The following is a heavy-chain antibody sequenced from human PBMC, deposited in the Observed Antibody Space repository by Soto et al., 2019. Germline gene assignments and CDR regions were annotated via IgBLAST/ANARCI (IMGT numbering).Heavy chain of an antibody. CDR1: GYSFAGYW. CDR2: IDPSDSQT. D-gene: IGHD3-22*01. CDR3: ARQIYDSDTGPHFQYYFDS. J-gene: IGHJ4*02. V-gene: IGHV5-10-1*01. Sequence: GESLKISCKGSGYSFAGYWITWVRQKPGKGLEWMGRIDPSDSQTYYSPSFRGHVTISVTKSITTVFLQWSSLRASDTAMYYCARQIYDSDTGPHFQYYFDSWGQGTPVTVSS.